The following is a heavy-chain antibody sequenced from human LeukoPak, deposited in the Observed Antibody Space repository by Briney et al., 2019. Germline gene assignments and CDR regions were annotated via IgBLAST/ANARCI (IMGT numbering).Heavy chain of an antibody. J-gene: IGHJ5*02. CDR1: GGSISSGSYY. CDR3: ARTEPNWFDP. Sequence: SETLSLTCTVSGGSISSGSYYWSWIRQPAGKGLEWIGRIYTSGSTNYNPSLKSRVTISVDTSKNQFSLKLSPVTAADTAVYYCARTEPNWFDPWGQGTLVTVSS. V-gene: IGHV4-61*02. CDR2: IYTSGST.